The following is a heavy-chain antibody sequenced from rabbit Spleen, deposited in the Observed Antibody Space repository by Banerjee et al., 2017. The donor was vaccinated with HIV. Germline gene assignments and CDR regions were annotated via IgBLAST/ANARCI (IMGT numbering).Heavy chain of an antibody. J-gene: IGHJ6*01. CDR2: IYPDSSGST. V-gene: IGHV1S40*01. CDR1: GFSFSSSYY. D-gene: IGHD8-1*01. Sequence: QSLEESGGDLVKPGASLTLTCTASGFSFSSSYYICWVRQAPGKGLEWIGCIYPDSSGSTAYASWAKGRLTISKTSSTTVTLQMTSLTAADTATYFCARDSGSSFSSYGMDLWGQGTLVTVS. CDR3: ARDSGSSFSSYGMDL.